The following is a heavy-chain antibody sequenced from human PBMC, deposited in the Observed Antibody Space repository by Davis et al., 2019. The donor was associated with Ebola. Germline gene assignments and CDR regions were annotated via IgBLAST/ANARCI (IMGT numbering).Heavy chain of an antibody. J-gene: IGHJ6*02. CDR1: TFTFSNYA. CDR2: IYSGGST. Sequence: GESLKISCAASTFTFSNYAIHWVRQAPGKGLEWVSVIYSGGSTYYADSVKGRFTISRDNSKNTLYLQMNSLRAEDTAVYYCARGEMATIYYYYGMDVWGQGTTVTVSS. CDR3: ARGEMATIYYYYGMDV. D-gene: IGHD5-24*01. V-gene: IGHV3-66*01.